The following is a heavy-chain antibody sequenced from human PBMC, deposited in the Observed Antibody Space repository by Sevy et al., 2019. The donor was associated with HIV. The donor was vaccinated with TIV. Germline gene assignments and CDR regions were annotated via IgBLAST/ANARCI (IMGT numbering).Heavy chain of an antibody. CDR1: GFTFEDYG. D-gene: IGHD3-10*01. CDR2: IIWNGKST. J-gene: IGHJ3*02. Sequence: GSLRLSCVGSGFTFEDYGLSWVRQGPGKGLEWVSGIIWNGKSTGYTDSVRGRFTISRDNAKNTLYLQMTSLRVEDTALYYCARDPSPSKLIRGVPSAFDIRGQGTLVTVSS. CDR3: ARDPSPSKLIRGVPSAFDI. V-gene: IGHV3-20*04.